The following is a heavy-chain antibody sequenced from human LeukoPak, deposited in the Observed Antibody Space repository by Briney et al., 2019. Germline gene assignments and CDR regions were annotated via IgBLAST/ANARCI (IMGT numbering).Heavy chain of an antibody. CDR2: IYYSGST. CDR1: GGSISNYF. V-gene: IGHV4-59*01. D-gene: IGHD2-15*01. CDR3: ARDLYCSGGSSYASGFDP. Sequence: SETLSLTCTVSGGSISNYFWSWIRQPPGKGLEWIGYIYYSGSTNYNPSLKSRVTISVDTSKNQFSLKLRSVTAADTAVYYCARDLYCSGGSSYASGFDPWGQGTLVTVSS. J-gene: IGHJ5*02.